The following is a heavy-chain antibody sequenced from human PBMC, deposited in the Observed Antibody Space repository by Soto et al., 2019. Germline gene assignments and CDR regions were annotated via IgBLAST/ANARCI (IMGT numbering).Heavy chain of an antibody. Sequence: PSETLSLTCAVYGGSFSGYYWSWIRQPPGKGLEWIGEINHSGSTNYNPSLKSRVTISVDTSKNQFSLKLSSVTAADTAVYYCSIDGSGFCFGVRGSSDWYDPSGQG. CDR1: GGSFSGYY. CDR2: INHSGST. J-gene: IGHJ5*02. CDR3: SIDGSGFCFGVRGSSDWYDP. D-gene: IGHD3-10*01. V-gene: IGHV4-34*01.